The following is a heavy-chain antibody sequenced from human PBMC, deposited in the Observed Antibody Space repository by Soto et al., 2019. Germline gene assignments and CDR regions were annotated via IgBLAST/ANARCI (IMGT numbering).Heavy chain of an antibody. Sequence: PGGSLRLSCAASGFTFSSYDMHWVRQATGKGLEWVSAIGTAGDTYYPASVKGRFTISRENAKNSLYLQMNSLRAGDTAVYYCARGFRYEFWSGYYPTRDDAFDIWGQGTMVTVSS. V-gene: IGHV3-13*01. CDR1: GFTFSSYD. CDR3: ARGFRYEFWSGYYPTRDDAFDI. D-gene: IGHD3-3*01. J-gene: IGHJ3*02. CDR2: IGTAGDT.